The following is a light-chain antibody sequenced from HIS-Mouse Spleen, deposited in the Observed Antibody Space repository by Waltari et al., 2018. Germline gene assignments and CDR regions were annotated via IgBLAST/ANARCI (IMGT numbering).Light chain of an antibody. J-gene: IGLJ2*01. CDR1: NIGSKS. Sequence: SYVLTQPPSVSVAPGKTARITCGGNNIGSKSGHWHQQKPGQAPVLVVYDDSDRPSGIPERFSGSNSGNTATLTISRVEAGDEADYYCQVWDSSSDHHVVFGGGTKLTVL. CDR2: DDS. CDR3: QVWDSSSDHHVV. V-gene: IGLV3-21*03.